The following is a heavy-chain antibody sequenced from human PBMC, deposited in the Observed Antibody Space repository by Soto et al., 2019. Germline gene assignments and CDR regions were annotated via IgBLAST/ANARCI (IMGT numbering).Heavy chain of an antibody. J-gene: IGHJ4*02. V-gene: IGHV3-33*01. CDR1: GFTFSSYG. CDR2: IWYDGSNK. D-gene: IGHD3-10*01. Sequence: QVQLVESGGGVVQPGRSLRLSCAASGFTFSSYGMHWVRQAPGKGLEWVSVIWYDGSNKYYADSVKGRFTISRDNSKNALYLQMNSLRAEDTAVYYCAREPLGRVRGVTDYWGQGTLVTVSS. CDR3: AREPLGRVRGVTDY.